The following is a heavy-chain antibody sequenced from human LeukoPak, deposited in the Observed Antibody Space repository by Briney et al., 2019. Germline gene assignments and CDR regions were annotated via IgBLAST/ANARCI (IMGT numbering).Heavy chain of an antibody. D-gene: IGHD5-24*01. CDR2: INHSGST. J-gene: IGHJ5*02. CDR1: GGSFSGYY. Sequence: PSETLSLTCAVYGGSFSGYYWSWIRQPPGKGLDWIGEINHSGSTNYNPSLKSRVTISVDTSKNQFSLKLSSVTAADTAVYYCAREMRYNWFDPWGQGTLVTVSS. V-gene: IGHV4-34*01. CDR3: AREMRYNWFDP.